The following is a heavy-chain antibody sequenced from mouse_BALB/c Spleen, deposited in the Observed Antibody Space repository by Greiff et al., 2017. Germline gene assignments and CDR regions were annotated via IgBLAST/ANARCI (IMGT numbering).Heavy chain of an antibody. D-gene: IGHD1-2*01. CDR2: ISDGGSYT. Sequence: EVKLVESGGGLVKPGGSLKLSCAASGFTFSDYYMYWVRQTPEKRLEWVATISDGGSYTYYPDSVKGRFTISRDNAKNNLYLQMSSLKSEDTAMYYCARGPTATPYYAMDYWGQGTSVTVSS. J-gene: IGHJ4*01. CDR3: ARGPTATPYYAMDY. V-gene: IGHV5-4*02. CDR1: GFTFSDYY.